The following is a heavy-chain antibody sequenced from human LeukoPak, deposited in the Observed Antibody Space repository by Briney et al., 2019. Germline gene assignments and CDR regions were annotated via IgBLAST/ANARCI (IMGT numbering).Heavy chain of an antibody. CDR1: GGSISSSSYC. CDR3: ARQNYSNYPWYYYYMDV. Sequence: SETLSLTCTVSGGSISSSSYCWGWIRQPPGKGLEWIGSIYYSGSTYYNPSLKSRVTISVDTSKNQFSLKLSSVTAADTAVYYCARQNYSNYPWYYYYMDVWGKGTTVTVSS. V-gene: IGHV4-39*01. J-gene: IGHJ6*03. CDR2: IYYSGST. D-gene: IGHD4-11*01.